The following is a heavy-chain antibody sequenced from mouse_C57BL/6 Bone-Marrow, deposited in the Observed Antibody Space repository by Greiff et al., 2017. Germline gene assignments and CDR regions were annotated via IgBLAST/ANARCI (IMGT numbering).Heavy chain of an antibody. V-gene: IGHV1-19*01. CDR2: INPYNGGT. CDR1: GYTFTDYY. J-gene: IGHJ2*01. Sequence: VQLQQSGPVLVKPGASVKMSCKASGYTFTDYYMNWVKQSHGKSLEWIGVINPYNGGTSYNQKFKGKATLTVDKSSSTASMELNSLTSEDSAVFYCARFNYFDYWGQGTTLTVSS. CDR3: ARFNYFDY.